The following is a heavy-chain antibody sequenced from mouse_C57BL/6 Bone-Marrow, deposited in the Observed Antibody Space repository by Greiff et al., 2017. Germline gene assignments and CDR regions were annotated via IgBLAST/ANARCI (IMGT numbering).Heavy chain of an antibody. CDR3: TTVIYYYGSSPAWFAY. Sequence: VQLQQSGAELVRPGASVKLSCTASGFNIKDDYMHWVKQRPEQGLEWIGWIDPANGDTEYASKFQGKATITADTSSNTAYLQLSSLTSEDTAVYYCTTVIYYYGSSPAWFAYWGQGTLVTVSA. J-gene: IGHJ3*01. CDR1: GFNIKDDY. V-gene: IGHV14-4*01. D-gene: IGHD1-1*01. CDR2: IDPANGDT.